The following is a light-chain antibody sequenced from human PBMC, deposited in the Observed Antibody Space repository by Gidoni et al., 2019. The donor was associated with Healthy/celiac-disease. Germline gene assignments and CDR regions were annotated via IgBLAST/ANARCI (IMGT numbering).Light chain of an antibody. J-gene: IGKJ1*01. CDR2: GAS. Sequence: EIVMMQSPATLSVSPGERATLSCRASQSVSSNLAWYQQKPGQAPRLLIYGASTRTTGIPARFSGSGSGTEFTLTISSLQSEDFAVYCCQQYNNWLWTFGQGTKVEIK. V-gene: IGKV3-15*01. CDR1: QSVSSN. CDR3: QQYNNWLWT.